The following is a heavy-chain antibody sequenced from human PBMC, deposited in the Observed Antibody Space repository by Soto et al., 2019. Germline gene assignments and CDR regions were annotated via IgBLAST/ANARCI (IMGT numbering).Heavy chain of an antibody. Sequence: SETPSLTCTVSGGSISSYYWSWIRQPPGKGLEWIGYIYYSGSTNYNPSLKSRVTISVDTSKNQFSLKLSSVTAADTAVYYCARREYSRPFDYWGQGTLVTVSS. D-gene: IGHD6-6*01. V-gene: IGHV4-59*01. J-gene: IGHJ4*02. CDR2: IYYSGST. CDR3: ARREYSRPFDY. CDR1: GGSISSYY.